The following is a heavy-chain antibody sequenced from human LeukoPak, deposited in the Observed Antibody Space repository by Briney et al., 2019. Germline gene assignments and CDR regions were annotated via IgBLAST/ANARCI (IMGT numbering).Heavy chain of an antibody. CDR3: ARQKSREGYYYFDY. D-gene: IGHD3-22*01. CDR2: IYTSGST. J-gene: IGHJ4*02. V-gene: IGHV4-4*09. CDR1: GGSISIYY. Sequence: PSETLSLTCTVPGGSISIYYWNWIRQPPGKGLEWIGYIYTSGSTNYNPSLKSRVTISVDTSKNQFSLKLSSVTAADTAVYYCARQKSREGYYYFDYWGQGTLVTVSS.